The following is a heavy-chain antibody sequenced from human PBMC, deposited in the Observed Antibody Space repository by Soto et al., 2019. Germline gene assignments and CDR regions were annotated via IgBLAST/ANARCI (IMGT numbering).Heavy chain of an antibody. D-gene: IGHD6-19*01. CDR3: ARDGKIAVATQIYN. CDR1: GFTFSSYA. CDR2: ISYDGSNK. J-gene: IGHJ4*02. Sequence: GGSLRLSCAASGFTFSSYAMHWVRQAPGKGLEWVAVISYDGSNKYYADSVKGRFTISRDNSKNTLYLQMNSLRAEDTAVYYCARDGKIAVATQIYNWGQGTLVTVSS. V-gene: IGHV3-30-3*01.